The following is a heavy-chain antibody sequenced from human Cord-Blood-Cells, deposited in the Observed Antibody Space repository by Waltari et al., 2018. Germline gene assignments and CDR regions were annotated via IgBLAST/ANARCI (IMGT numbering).Heavy chain of an antibody. CDR2: FDPEDGET. J-gene: IGHJ1*01. CDR3: ATARRPPPFDFWSGYEYFQH. CDR1: GYTITEFS. Sequence: QVQLVQSGAAVNKPGASVTVACTVPGYTITEFSRHWVRKATATGLKWMGGFDPEDGETIYAQKFQGRVTMTEDTSTDTAYMELSSLRSEDTAVYYCATARRPPPFDFWSGYEYFQHWGQGTLVTVSS. D-gene: IGHD3-3*01. V-gene: IGHV1-24*01.